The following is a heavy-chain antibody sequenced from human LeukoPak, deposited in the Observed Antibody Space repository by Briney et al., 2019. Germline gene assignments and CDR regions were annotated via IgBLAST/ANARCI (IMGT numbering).Heavy chain of an antibody. J-gene: IGHJ4*02. V-gene: IGHV4-34*01. CDR1: GGSFSGYY. CDR2: INHSGST. D-gene: IGHD3-10*01. CDR3: ARRLLLWFGESNYFDY. Sequence: PSEALSLTCAVYGGSFSGYYWSWIRQPPGKGLGWIGEINHSGSTNYNPSLKSRVTISVDTSKNQFSLKLSSVTAADTAVYYCARRLLLWFGESNYFDYWGQGTLVTVSS.